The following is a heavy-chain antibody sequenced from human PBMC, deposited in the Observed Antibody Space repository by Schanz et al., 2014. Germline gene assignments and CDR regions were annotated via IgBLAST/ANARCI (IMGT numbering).Heavy chain of an antibody. CDR2: MYINRGST. V-gene: IGHV3-53*01. Sequence: EVQLVESGGGLIQPGGSLRLPCAVSGFTVNTNYMSWVRQAPGKGLEWISSMYINRGSTQYADSVKGRFIISRDSSKNTLFLQMNSLRAEDTAVYYCTKERGYIYWGQGTLVTVSS. D-gene: IGHD5-12*01. CDR1: GFTVNTNY. J-gene: IGHJ4*02. CDR3: TKERGYIY.